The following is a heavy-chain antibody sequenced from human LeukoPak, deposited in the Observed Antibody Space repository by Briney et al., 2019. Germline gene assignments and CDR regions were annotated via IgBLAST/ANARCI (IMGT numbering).Heavy chain of an antibody. CDR1: GGSISSSIYY. Sequence: SETLSLTCTVSGGSISSSIYYWGWIRQPPGKGLEWIGNIFYSGSTYYNPSLRSRVTISVDTSKNQFSLKLNSVTAADTAVYYCARRQDRSGYYIFDIWGQGTMVTVSS. V-gene: IGHV4-39*01. CDR3: ARRQDRSGYYIFDI. J-gene: IGHJ3*02. CDR2: IFYSGST. D-gene: IGHD6-19*01.